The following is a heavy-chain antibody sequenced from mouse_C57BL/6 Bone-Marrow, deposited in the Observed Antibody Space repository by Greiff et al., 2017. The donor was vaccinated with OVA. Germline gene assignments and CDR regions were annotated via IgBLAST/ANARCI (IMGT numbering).Heavy chain of an antibody. CDR3: ARDAYDYDDWFAD. CDR2: IHPNSGST. J-gene: IGHJ3*01. D-gene: IGHD2-4*01. V-gene: IGHV1-64*01. Sequence: QVQLQQPGAELVKPGASVKLSCKASGYTFTSYWMHWVKQRPGQGLEWIGMIHPNSGSTNYNEKFKSKATLTVDKSSSTAYMQLSSLTSEDSAVYYCARDAYDYDDWFADWGQGTLVTVSA. CDR1: GYTFTSYW.